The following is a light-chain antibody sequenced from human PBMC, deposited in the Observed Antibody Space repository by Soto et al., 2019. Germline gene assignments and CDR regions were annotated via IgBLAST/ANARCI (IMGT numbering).Light chain of an antibody. CDR1: QSISSY. J-gene: IGKJ1*01. CDR2: AAS. Sequence: IQMTQSPSSLSASVGDRVTITCRASQSISSYLNWYQQKPGKAPKLLIYAASSLQSGVPSRFSGSGSGTDFTLTISSLQPEDFAVYYCQQYNNWPPRTFGQGTKVDIK. V-gene: IGKV1-39*01. CDR3: QQYNNWPPRT.